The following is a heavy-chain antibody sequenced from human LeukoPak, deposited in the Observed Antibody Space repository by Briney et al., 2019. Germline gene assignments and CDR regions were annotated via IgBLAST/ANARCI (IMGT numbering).Heavy chain of an antibody. D-gene: IGHD6-6*01. CDR1: GYTFTSYG. Sequence: ASVKVSCKASGYTFTSYGISWVRQAPGQGLEWMGWISTYNGNTNYAQQLQDRVTMTTDTSTSTAYMELRSLRSDDTAVYYCARSPRPTYFDYWGQGTLVTVSS. V-gene: IGHV1-18*01. CDR2: ISTYNGNT. J-gene: IGHJ4*02. CDR3: ARSPRPTYFDY.